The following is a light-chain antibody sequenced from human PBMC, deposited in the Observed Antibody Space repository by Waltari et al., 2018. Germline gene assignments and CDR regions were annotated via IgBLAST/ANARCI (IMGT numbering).Light chain of an antibody. V-gene: IGKV3-11*01. J-gene: IGKJ4*01. CDR1: QSIHKH. CDR2: DTS. CDR3: QQRRNWPLT. Sequence: DIVLTQSPATLSLSPGERATLSCRASQSIHKHLAWYQQKPGQAPRLLIYDTSNRATGISARFSGSGFGTDFTLTISSLEPEDFAVYYCQQRRNWPLTFGGGTKVEIK.